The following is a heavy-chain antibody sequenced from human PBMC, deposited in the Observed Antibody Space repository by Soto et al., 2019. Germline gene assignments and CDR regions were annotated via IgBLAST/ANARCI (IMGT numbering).Heavy chain of an antibody. CDR2: ISENPGNT. Sequence: EVQLLESGGGLVQPGESLRLSCAASGFTFSSSAMDWVRRAPGKGLEWVSGISENPGNTYYVDSVKGRSTITRDNAKYKLFLQMKSLRIDDPAVCCCENIRGDGWYFDDWGRGTLVAV. CDR3: ENIRGDGWYFDD. D-gene: IGHD6-19*01. V-gene: IGHV3-23*01. CDR1: GFTFSSSA. J-gene: IGHJ4*02.